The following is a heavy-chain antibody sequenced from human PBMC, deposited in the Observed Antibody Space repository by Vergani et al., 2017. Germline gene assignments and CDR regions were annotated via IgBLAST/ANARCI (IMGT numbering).Heavy chain of an antibody. CDR1: GGSMSDFY. CDR2: IHTGGST. CDR3: ARSRPYCTSGSCPAI. D-gene: IGHD2-15*01. J-gene: IGHJ4*02. V-gene: IGHV4-4*09. Sequence: QVQLQESGPGLVKPSDTLSLTCTVSGGSMSDFYWTWIRQPAGRGLEWIGHIHTGGSTDLNPSFKSRVSISVDTSNSQFSLKLNSVTVADTAVYYCARSRPYCTSGSCPAIWGQGTLVTVSS.